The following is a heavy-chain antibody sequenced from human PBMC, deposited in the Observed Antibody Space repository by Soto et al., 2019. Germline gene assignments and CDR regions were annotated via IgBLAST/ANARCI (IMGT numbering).Heavy chain of an antibody. Sequence: AASVKVSCKTSGGTFSSYAINWVRQAPGQGLEWMGGIIPIFGTANYAQKFQGRITITADKSTNTAYMELRSLRSDDTAVYYCASSPPPTVTMYSRFFDLWGRGTLVTVSS. CDR1: GGTFSSYA. J-gene: IGHJ2*01. CDR2: IIPIFGTA. D-gene: IGHD4-17*01. CDR3: ASSPPPTVTMYSRFFDL. V-gene: IGHV1-69*06.